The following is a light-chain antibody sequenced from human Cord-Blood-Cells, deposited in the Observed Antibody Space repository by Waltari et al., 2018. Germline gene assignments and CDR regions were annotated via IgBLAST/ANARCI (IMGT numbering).Light chain of an antibody. CDR2: QDS. CDR1: KLGDKY. J-gene: IGLJ2*01. CDR3: KAWDSSTVV. V-gene: IGLV3-1*01. Sequence: SYELTQPPSVSVSPGQTASIPCSGVKLGDKYACWYQQKPGQSPVLVIYQDSKRPPGIPVRFSGSNSGNTATLSISGTQAMDEADYYCKAWDSSTVVFGGGTKLTVL.